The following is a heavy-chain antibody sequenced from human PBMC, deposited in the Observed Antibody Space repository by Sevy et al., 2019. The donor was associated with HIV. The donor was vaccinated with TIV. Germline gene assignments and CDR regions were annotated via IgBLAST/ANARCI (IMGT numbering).Heavy chain of an antibody. D-gene: IGHD5-18*01. V-gene: IGHV4-59*13. CDR3: ARGITAMVTVFDY. CDR1: GGSIISYY. CDR2: IYYSGST. J-gene: IGHJ4*02. Sequence: SETLSLTCTVSGGSIISYYWSWIRQPPGKGLEWIGYIYYSGSTNYNPALKSRVTISVDTSKNQFSLKLSSVTAADTAVYYCARGITAMVTVFDYWGQGTLVTVSS.